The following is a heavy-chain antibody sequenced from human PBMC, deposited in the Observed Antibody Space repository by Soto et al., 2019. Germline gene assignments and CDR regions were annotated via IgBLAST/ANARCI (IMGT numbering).Heavy chain of an antibody. V-gene: IGHV1-69*01. CDR1: GGTFSSYA. D-gene: IGHD3-22*01. Sequence: QVQLVQSGAEVKKPGSSVKVSCKASGGTFSSYAISWVRQAPGQGLEWMGGIIPIFGTANYAQKFQGRVTITADESTCTAYMELRSLRSEDTAVYYCARGVRSYYDSSPLDYWGQGTLVTVSS. J-gene: IGHJ4*02. CDR2: IIPIFGTA. CDR3: ARGVRSYYDSSPLDY.